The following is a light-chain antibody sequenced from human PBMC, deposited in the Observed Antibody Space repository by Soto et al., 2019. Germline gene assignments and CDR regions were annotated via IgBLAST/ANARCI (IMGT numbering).Light chain of an antibody. V-gene: IGLV2-8*01. CDR3: SSYAPSDVV. CDR1: PSDVGGSNS. J-gene: IGLJ2*01. Sequence: HSVLTQPPSASGSPGQSVTISCTGTPSDVGGSNSVSWYQQHPGKAPNLMIYDVNKRPSGVPDRFSGSKSGNTASLTVSGLQAADEAYYFCSSYAPSDVVFGGGTKLTVL. CDR2: DVN.